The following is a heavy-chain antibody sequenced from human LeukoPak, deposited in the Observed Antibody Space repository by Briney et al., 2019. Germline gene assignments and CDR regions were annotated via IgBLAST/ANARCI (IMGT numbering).Heavy chain of an antibody. Sequence: ASVKVSCKASGYTFTSYDINWVRQATGQGLEWMGWMNPNSGNTRYAQKFQGRDTMTRNTSISTAYMELRRLRSEATAVYYCARGVWFDPWGQETLVTVSS. J-gene: IGHJ5*02. CDR2: MNPNSGNT. V-gene: IGHV1-8*01. CDR1: GYTFTSYD. CDR3: ARGVWFDP.